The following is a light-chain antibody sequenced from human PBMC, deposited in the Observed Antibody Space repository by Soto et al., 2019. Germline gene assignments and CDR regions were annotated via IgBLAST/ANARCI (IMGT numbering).Light chain of an antibody. V-gene: IGKV3-11*01. CDR2: DAS. CDR1: QRVTSD. J-gene: IGKJ1*01. CDR3: QQRSNWPWT. Sequence: EIVLTQSPATLSLSPGERATLSCRASQRVTSDLAWYQQTPGQAPRLLIYDASNRATGIPARFSGSGSGTDFTLTLSSREPEDFAVYYCQQRSNWPWTFGQGTKVEIK.